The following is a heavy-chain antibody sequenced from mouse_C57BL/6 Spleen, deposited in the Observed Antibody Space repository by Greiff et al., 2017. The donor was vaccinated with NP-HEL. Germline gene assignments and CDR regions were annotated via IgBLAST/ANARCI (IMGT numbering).Heavy chain of an antibody. J-gene: IGHJ1*03. CDR3: ARGGFSPSWYFDV. CDR1: GYTFTSYW. D-gene: IGHD6-1*01. Sequence: QVQLKQPGAELVKPGASVKMSCKASGYTFTSYWITWVKQRPGQGLEWIGDIYPVSGSTNYNEKFKSKATLTVDTSSSTAYMQLSSLTSEDSAVYYCARGGFSPSWYFDVWGTGTTVTVSS. V-gene: IGHV1-55*01. CDR2: IYPVSGST.